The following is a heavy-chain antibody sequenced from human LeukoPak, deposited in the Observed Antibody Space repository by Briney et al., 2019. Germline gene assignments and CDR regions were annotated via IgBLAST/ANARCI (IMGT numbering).Heavy chain of an antibody. CDR1: GFTFSSYG. D-gene: IGHD5-12*01. Sequence: PGGSLRLSCAASGFTFSSYGMHWVRQAPGKGLEWVAFIRYDGSNKYYADSVKGRFTISRDNSKNTLYLQMNSLRAEDTAVYYCAFSGRRIYYYYMDVWGKGTTVTISS. J-gene: IGHJ6*03. V-gene: IGHV3-30*02. CDR3: AFSGRRIYYYYMDV. CDR2: IRYDGSNK.